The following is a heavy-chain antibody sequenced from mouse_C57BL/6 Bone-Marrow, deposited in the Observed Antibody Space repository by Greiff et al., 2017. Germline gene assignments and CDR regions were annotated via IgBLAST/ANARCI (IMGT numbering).Heavy chain of an antibody. CDR2: IHPTSGST. CDR3: ARSSSSVCWYVDV. J-gene: IGHJ1*03. D-gene: IGHD1-1*01. Sequence: QVQLQQPGAELVKPGASVKLSCKASGYTFTSYWMHWVKQRPGQGLEWIGMIHPTSGSTNYNEKFKSKATLTVDKSSSTAYMQLSSLTSEDSAVYYSARSSSSVCWYVDVWGTGTTVTVSS. CDR1: GYTFTSYW. V-gene: IGHV1-64*01.